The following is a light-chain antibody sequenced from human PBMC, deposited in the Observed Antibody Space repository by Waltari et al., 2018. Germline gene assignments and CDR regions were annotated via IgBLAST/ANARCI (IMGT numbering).Light chain of an antibody. Sequence: DIVMTQSPDSLAVSLGERATINCKSSQGLSYSSNNKIYLAWYQQRPGQPPKLLIYWTSTRESGVPDRFSGSGSGTDFTLTISSLQAEDVAVYYCQQYYSTPYTFGQGTKLEIK. J-gene: IGKJ2*01. CDR1: QGLSYSSNNKIY. V-gene: IGKV4-1*01. CDR3: QQYYSTPYT. CDR2: WTS.